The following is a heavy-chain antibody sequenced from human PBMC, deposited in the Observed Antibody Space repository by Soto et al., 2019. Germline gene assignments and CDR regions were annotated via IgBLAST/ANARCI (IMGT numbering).Heavy chain of an antibody. V-gene: IGHV3-23*01. CDR1: GFTFAGYA. Sequence: EVQLLESGGGLVQPGGSLRLSCESSGFTFAGYAINWVRQAPGKGLEWVSAMSGSGAKTFYADSVKGWFTISRDNSKNTVYLQMNSLRGDDTAIYFCAKDRGSGNYGVLKDFEYWGQGTLVTVSS. J-gene: IGHJ4*02. D-gene: IGHD1-26*01. CDR2: MSGSGAKT. CDR3: AKDRGSGNYGVLKDFEY.